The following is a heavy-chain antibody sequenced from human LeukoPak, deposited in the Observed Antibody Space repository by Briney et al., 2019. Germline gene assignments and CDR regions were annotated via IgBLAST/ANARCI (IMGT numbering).Heavy chain of an antibody. Sequence: GGSLRLSCAASGFTFSSYWMSWVRQAPGKGLEWVSYISSSSGTMYYADSVKGRFSISRDNAKNSLYLQMNSLRAEDTAVYYCARDHHRRLYDSQARDTFDIWGQGTMVTVSS. CDR1: GFTFSSYW. CDR2: ISSSSGTM. D-gene: IGHD3-22*01. CDR3: ARDHHRRLYDSQARDTFDI. J-gene: IGHJ3*02. V-gene: IGHV3-48*01.